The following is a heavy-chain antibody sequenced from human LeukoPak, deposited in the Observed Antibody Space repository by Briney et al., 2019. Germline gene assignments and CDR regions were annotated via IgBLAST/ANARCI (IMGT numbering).Heavy chain of an antibody. CDR1: GFTFSSYW. CDR3: ETVVANNLDPGNDY. D-gene: IGHD5-12*01. V-gene: IGHV3-7*01. J-gene: IGHJ4*02. Sequence: SGGSLRLSCAASGFTFSSYWMSWVRQAPGKGLEWVANIKQDGSEKYYVDSVKGRFTISRDNAKNSLYLQMNSLRAEDTAVYYCETVVANNLDPGNDYWGQGTLVTVSS. CDR2: IKQDGSEK.